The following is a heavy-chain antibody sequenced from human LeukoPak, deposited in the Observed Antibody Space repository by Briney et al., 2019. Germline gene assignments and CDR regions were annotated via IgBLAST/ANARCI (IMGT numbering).Heavy chain of an antibody. CDR3: TRERRWFDAFDI. V-gene: IGHV3-49*04. D-gene: IGHD2-15*01. Sequence: HPGGSLRLSCTASGFTFGDYAMSWVRQAPGKGLEWVGFIRSKAYGGTTEYAASVKGRFTISRDDSKSIAYLQMNSLKTEDTAVYYCTRERRWFDAFDIWGQGTMVTVSS. J-gene: IGHJ3*02. CDR1: GFTFGDYA. CDR2: IRSKAYGGTT.